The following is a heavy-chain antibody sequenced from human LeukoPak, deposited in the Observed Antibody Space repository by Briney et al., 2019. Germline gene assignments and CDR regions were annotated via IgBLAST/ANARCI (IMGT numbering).Heavy chain of an antibody. Sequence: PSETLSLTCTVSGGSISSGGYYWSWIRQHPGKGLEWIGYIHHSGSSYYNPSLKSRVIISVDTSKNQLSLKLNSVTAADTAVYYCANYGSGSYRFDPWGQGTLVTVSS. D-gene: IGHD3-10*01. CDR3: ANYGSGSYRFDP. J-gene: IGHJ5*02. V-gene: IGHV4-31*03. CDR1: GGSISSGGYY. CDR2: IHHSGSS.